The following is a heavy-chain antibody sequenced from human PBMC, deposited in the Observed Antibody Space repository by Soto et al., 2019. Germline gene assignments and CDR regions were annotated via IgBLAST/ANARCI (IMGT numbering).Heavy chain of an antibody. V-gene: IGHV4-39*01. Sequence: SETLSLTCTVSGGSISSSSYYWGWIRQPPGKGLEWIGSIYYSGSTYYNPSLKSRVTISVDTSKNQFSLKLSSVTAADTAVYYCARRWGRLGYYYYGMDVWGQGTTVTVSS. CDR2: IYYSGST. CDR3: ARRWGRLGYYYYGMDV. D-gene: IGHD3-16*01. CDR1: GGSISSSSYY. J-gene: IGHJ6*02.